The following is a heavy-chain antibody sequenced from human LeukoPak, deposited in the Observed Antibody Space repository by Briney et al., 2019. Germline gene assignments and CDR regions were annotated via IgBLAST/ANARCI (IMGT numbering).Heavy chain of an antibody. J-gene: IGHJ3*02. CDR2: IYHSGST. V-gene: IGHV4-61*01. Sequence: SETLSLTYTVSGGSVNSGRYYWRWIREPPGKALERIGYIYHSGSTNYNPSLKSRVTISVDAAKNQFSLKLSSVTAADTAVYYCARESLAAADEDAFDIWGQGTMVTVSS. CDR1: GGSVNSGRYY. CDR3: ARESLAAADEDAFDI. D-gene: IGHD6-13*01.